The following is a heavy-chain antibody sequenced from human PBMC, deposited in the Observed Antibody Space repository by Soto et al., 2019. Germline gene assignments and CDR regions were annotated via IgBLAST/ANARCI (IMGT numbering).Heavy chain of an antibody. CDR2: TYYSRTT. D-gene: IGHD3-10*01. J-gene: IGHJ4*02. CDR3: ARYVPGGSQAGVDLHFDY. CDR1: ASSISSSSYY. Sequence: LSLPWTVSASSISSSSYYWGSIRQPPGKGLEWIGSTYYSRTTYYNPSLKSRVTISVVTSKNQFSLKLSSVPAADTALYYCARYVPGGSQAGVDLHFDYWAQGTLVTVSS. V-gene: IGHV4-39*01.